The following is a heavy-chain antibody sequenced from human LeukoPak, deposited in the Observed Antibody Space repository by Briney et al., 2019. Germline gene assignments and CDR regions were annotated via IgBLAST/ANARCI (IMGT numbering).Heavy chain of an antibody. CDR2: ISYDGSNK. J-gene: IGHJ4*02. Sequence: GRSLKLSCAASGFPFSSYAMHWVRPAPGKGLEWVAVISYDGSNKYYADSVKGRFTIARDNSKNPLYLQMNSLRAEDMAVYYCARAGPGGVIDKSEFDYWGQGTLVTVSS. CDR3: ARAGPGGVIDKSEFDY. V-gene: IGHV3-30*04. D-gene: IGHD2-21*01. CDR1: GFPFSSYA.